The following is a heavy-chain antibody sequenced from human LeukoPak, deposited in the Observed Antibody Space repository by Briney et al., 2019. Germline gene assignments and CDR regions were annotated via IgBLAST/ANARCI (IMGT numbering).Heavy chain of an antibody. CDR2: ISSSSSYI. CDR3: ARVRDFWSGYRYFDY. D-gene: IGHD3-3*01. J-gene: IGHJ4*02. Sequence: GGSLRLSCAASGFTFSSYSMNWVRQAPGKGLEWVSSISSSSSYIYYADSVKGRFTISRDNAKNSLYLQMNSLRAEDTAVYHCARVRDFWSGYRYFDYWGQGTLVTVSS. CDR1: GFTFSSYS. V-gene: IGHV3-21*01.